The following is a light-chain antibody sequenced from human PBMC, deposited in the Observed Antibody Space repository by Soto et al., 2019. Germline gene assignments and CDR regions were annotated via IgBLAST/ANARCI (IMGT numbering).Light chain of an antibody. CDR2: WAS. CDR3: HQYYSIPLT. J-gene: IGKJ4*01. Sequence: DIVMTQSPDSLAVSLGERATINCKSSQSILFTSSNQNSLAWYQQKPGQPPKLLIYWASTRESGVPDRFSGSGSGTAFTLTISSLQAEDVAVYYCHQYYSIPLTFGGGTKVDIK. V-gene: IGKV4-1*01. CDR1: QSILFTSSNQNS.